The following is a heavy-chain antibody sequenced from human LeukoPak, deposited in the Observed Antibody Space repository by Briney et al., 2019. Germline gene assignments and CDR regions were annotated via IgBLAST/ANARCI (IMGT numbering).Heavy chain of an antibody. D-gene: IGHD2-8*01. J-gene: IGHJ4*02. V-gene: IGHV1-46*01. Sequence: ASVKVSCKASGYTFTSYGISWVRQAPGQGLEWMGMINPSGGSTTYAQKFQGRVTMTRDTSTSTVYMELSSLRSEDTAVYYCARVPYCSNGICYTHYYCDYWGQGTLVTVSS. CDR2: INPSGGST. CDR1: GYTFTSYG. CDR3: ARVPYCSNGICYTHYYCDY.